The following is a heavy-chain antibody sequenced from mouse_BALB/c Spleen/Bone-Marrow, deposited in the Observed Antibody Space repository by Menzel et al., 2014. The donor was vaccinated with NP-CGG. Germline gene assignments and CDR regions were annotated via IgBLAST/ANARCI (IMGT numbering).Heavy chain of an antibody. CDR3: ARRVYYDYDGGAWFAY. V-gene: IGHV1S56*01. CDR2: IFPGDGST. Sequence: QVQLQQPGAELVKPGASVKLSCKASGYTLTSYDINWVRQRPEQGLEWIGWIFPGDGSTKYNEKFKGKATLTTDKSSSTAYMQLSRLTSEDSAVYFCARRVYYDYDGGAWFAYWGQGTLVTVSA. CDR1: GYTLTSYD. J-gene: IGHJ3*01. D-gene: IGHD2-4*01.